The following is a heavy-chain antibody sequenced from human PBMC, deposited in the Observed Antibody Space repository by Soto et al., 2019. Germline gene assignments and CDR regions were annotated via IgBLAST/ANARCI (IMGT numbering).Heavy chain of an antibody. V-gene: IGHV3-48*04. Sequence: PGGFLRLYGAASGFPFSAYAMNWVRQAPGKGLEWLSYISSGGNTMYYADSVKGRFTISRDNTKNSLYLQMNSLRAEDTAVYYCARDLVERGVDIRGYAMDDWGQGTAVTVSS. CDR2: ISSGGNTM. CDR1: GFPFSAYA. D-gene: IGHD1-1*01. J-gene: IGHJ6*01. CDR3: ARDLVERGVDIRGYAMDD.